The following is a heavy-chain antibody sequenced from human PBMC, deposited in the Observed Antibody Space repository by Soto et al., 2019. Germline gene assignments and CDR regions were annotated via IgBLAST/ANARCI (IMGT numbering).Heavy chain of an antibody. Sequence: ASVKVSCKASGYTFTSYAIHWVRQAPGQRLEWMGWINAGNGNTKYSQKFQGRVTITRDTSASTAYMELSSLRSEDTAVYYCASLVGALRPIDYWGQGTLVTVSS. V-gene: IGHV1-3*01. J-gene: IGHJ4*02. CDR1: GYTFTSYA. D-gene: IGHD1-26*01. CDR3: ASLVGALRPIDY. CDR2: INAGNGNT.